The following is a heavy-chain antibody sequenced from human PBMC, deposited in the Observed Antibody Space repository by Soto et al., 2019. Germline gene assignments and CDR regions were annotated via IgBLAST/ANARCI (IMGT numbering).Heavy chain of an antibody. CDR1: GFTFSTYG. J-gene: IGHJ6*02. V-gene: IGHV3-33*01. CDR2: IWFDGSNK. Sequence: QVQLVESGGGVVQPGRSLRLSCAASGFTFSTYGMHWVRQAPGKGLEWVAIIWFDGSNKYYAEPVKGRFTIARDNSKSTLSLEMNSLRGDDTAVYYCARSFLGARPFYCYYGMDVWGQGTSVTVSS. CDR3: ARSFLGARPFYCYYGMDV. D-gene: IGHD3-3*02.